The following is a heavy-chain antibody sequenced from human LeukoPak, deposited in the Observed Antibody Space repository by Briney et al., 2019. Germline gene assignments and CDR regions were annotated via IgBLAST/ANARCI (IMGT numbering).Heavy chain of an antibody. Sequence: SVKVSCKASGGTFSSYAISWVRQAPGQGLEWMGGVIPIFGTANYAQKFQGRVTITTDESTSTAYMELSSLRSEDTAVYYCASAERTIAARARIYFDYWGQGTLVTVSS. CDR1: GGTFSSYA. CDR3: ASAERTIAARARIYFDY. CDR2: VIPIFGTA. J-gene: IGHJ4*02. V-gene: IGHV1-69*05. D-gene: IGHD6-6*01.